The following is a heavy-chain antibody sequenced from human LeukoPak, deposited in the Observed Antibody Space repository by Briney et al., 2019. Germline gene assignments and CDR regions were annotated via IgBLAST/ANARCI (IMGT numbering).Heavy chain of an antibody. Sequence: GGSLRLSCAGSGFTFSSFSMHWVRQAPGKGLEWVAVISHDGSYEYYADSMKGRFTISRDTSKNTLYLQMNSLRAEDTAVYYCAKDGLWFGDLTYFDYWGQGVLVTVSS. D-gene: IGHD3-10*01. CDR2: ISHDGSYE. CDR1: GFTFSSFS. J-gene: IGHJ4*02. CDR3: AKDGLWFGDLTYFDY. V-gene: IGHV3-30*18.